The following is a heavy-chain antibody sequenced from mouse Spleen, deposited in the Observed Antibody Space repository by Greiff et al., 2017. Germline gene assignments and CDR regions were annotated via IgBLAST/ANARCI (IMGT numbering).Heavy chain of an antibody. CDR2: IDPSDSYT. CDR1: GYTFTSYW. J-gene: IGHJ1*01. Sequence: VQLQQPGAELVKPGASVKLSCKASGYTFTSYWMQWVKQRPGQGLEWIGEIDPSDSYTNYTQKFKGKATLTVDTSSSTAYMQLSSLTSEDSAGYYCARGYYYYGTVYWYFDVWGAGTTVTVSS. V-gene: IGHV1-50*01. CDR3: ARGYYYYGTVYWYFDV. D-gene: IGHD1-1*01.